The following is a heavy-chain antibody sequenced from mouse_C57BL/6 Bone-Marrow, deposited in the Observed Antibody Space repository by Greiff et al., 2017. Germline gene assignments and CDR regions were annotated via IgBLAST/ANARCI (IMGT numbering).Heavy chain of an antibody. J-gene: IGHJ4*01. CDR3: AKGEVTRYYYAMDY. Sequence: QVHVKQSGPGLVQPSQSLSITCTVSGFSLTSYGVHWVRQSPGKGLEWLGVIWRGGSTDYNAAFMSRLSITKDNSKSHVFFNMNSMQADDTAIYYGAKGEVTRYYYAMDYWGQGTSGTVSS. CDR1: GFSLTSYG. CDR2: IWRGGST. D-gene: IGHD2-5*01. V-gene: IGHV2-5*01.